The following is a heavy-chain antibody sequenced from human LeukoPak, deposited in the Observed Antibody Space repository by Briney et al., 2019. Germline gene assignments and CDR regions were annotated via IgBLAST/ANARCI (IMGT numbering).Heavy chain of an antibody. J-gene: IGHJ4*02. CDR2: INPNSGGT. D-gene: IGHD3-16*01. V-gene: IGHV1-2*02. Sequence: ASVKVSCKASGYTFTGYYMHWVRQAPGQGLEWMGWINPNSGGTNYAQKFQGRVTMTRDTSISTAYMELSRPRSDDTAVYYCARVTGFSPHGWGQGTLVTVSS. CDR1: GYTFTGYY. CDR3: ARVTGFSPHG.